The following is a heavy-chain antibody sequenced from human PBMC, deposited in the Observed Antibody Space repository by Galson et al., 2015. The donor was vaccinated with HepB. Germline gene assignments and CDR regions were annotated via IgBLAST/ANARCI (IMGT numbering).Heavy chain of an antibody. V-gene: IGHV3-7*01. Sequence: SLRLSCAASGFTFSSYWMSWVRQAPGKGLEWVANIKQDGSEKYYVDSVKGRFTISRDNAKNSLYLQMNSLRAEDTAVYYCASGWSYDSSGYYSGDAFDIWGQGTMVTVSS. CDR1: GFTFSSYW. J-gene: IGHJ3*02. CDR2: IKQDGSEK. D-gene: IGHD3-22*01. CDR3: ASGWSYDSSGYYSGDAFDI.